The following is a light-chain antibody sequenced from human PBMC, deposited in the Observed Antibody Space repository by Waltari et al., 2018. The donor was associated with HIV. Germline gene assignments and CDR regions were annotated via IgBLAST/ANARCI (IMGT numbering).Light chain of an antibody. CDR1: SSNIGAGYD. J-gene: IGLJ2*01. V-gene: IGLV1-40*01. CDR2: GNR. CDR3: QSYDSSLSGVV. Sequence: QSVLTQPPSVSGAPGQRVTISCTGSSSNIGAGYDVNWYQQRPGTAPTLLIEGNRKRPSGVPDRFSGSKSGTAASLAITGLQAEDEADYYCQSYDSSLSGVVFGGGTRLTVL.